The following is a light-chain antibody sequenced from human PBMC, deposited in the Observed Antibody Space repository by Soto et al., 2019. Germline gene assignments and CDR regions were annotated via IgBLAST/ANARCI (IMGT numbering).Light chain of an antibody. CDR1: SSNIGAGYD. Sequence: QSVLTQPPSVSGAPGQRVTIFCTGSSSNIGAGYDVHWYQQLPGTAPKLLIYGNSNRPSGVPDRFSGSKSGTSASLAITGLQAEDEADYYCQSYDSSLVYVFGTGTKLTVL. CDR2: GNS. V-gene: IGLV1-40*01. J-gene: IGLJ1*01. CDR3: QSYDSSLVYV.